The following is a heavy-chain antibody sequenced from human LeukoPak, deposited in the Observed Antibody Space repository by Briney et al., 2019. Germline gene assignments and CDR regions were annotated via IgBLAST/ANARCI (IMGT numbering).Heavy chain of an antibody. CDR1: GFTFSSYG. V-gene: IGHV3-30*02. CDR2: IRYDGSNK. J-gene: IGHJ4*02. CDR3: AKASAMIVVVSKHFDY. D-gene: IGHD3-22*01. Sequence: PGGSLRLSCAASGFTFSSYGMHWVRQAPGKGLEWVAFIRYDGSNKYYAVSVKGRFTISRDNSKNTLYLQMNSLRAEDTAVYYCAKASAMIVVVSKHFDYWGQGTLVTVSS.